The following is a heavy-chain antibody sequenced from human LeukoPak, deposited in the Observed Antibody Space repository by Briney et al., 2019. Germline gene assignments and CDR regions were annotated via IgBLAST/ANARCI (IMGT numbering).Heavy chain of an antibody. D-gene: IGHD6-19*01. CDR2: IYSGGST. Sequence: SGGSLRLSCAASGFTVSSNYMSWVRQAPGKGLEWVSVIYSGGSTYYADSVKGRFTISRDNSKNTLYLQMNSLRAEDTAVYYCARVAQWLVHFDYWGQGTPVTVSS. CDR3: ARVAQWLVHFDY. CDR1: GFTVSSNY. J-gene: IGHJ4*02. V-gene: IGHV3-66*01.